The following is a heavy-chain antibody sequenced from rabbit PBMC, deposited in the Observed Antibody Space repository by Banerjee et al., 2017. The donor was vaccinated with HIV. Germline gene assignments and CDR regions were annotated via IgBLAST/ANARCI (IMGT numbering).Heavy chain of an antibody. CDR1: GFSFSNNYW. V-gene: IGHV1S45*01. CDR2: INTSSGNT. CDR3: ARGYDGYAGSNL. D-gene: IGHD4-2*01. Sequence: QLEESGGGLVKPGASLTLTCTASGFSFSNNYWICWVRQAPGKGLEWIACINTSSGNTVYATWAKGRFTISRTSSTTVALQMTSLTAADTATYFCARGYDGYAGSNLWGPGTLVTVS. J-gene: IGHJ4*01.